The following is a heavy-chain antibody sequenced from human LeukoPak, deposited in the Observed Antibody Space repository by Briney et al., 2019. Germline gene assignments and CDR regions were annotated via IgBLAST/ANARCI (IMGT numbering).Heavy chain of an antibody. Sequence: SVKVSCKASGGTFSTYAISWVRQAPGQGLEWMGGIIPILATANYAQKFQGRVTITADESTSTAYMELSSLRSEDTAVYYCARDFGYCSSTSCRYYYYYGMDVWGQGTTVTVSS. CDR2: IIPILATA. D-gene: IGHD2-2*03. CDR1: GGTFSTYA. CDR3: ARDFGYCSSTSCRYYYYYGMDV. J-gene: IGHJ6*02. V-gene: IGHV1-69*13.